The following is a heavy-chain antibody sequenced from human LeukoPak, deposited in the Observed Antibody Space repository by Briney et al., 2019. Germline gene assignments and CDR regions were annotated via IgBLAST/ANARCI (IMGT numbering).Heavy chain of an antibody. D-gene: IGHD6-19*01. J-gene: IGHJ4*02. V-gene: IGHV3-48*04. CDR1: GLTFSTYS. CDR2: ISSSSTTI. CDR3: ARESRQWLVLGGVDY. Sequence: SGGSLRLSCAASGLTFSTYSMNWVRQAPGKGLEWVSYISSSSTTIYYADSVKGRFTISRDNAKNSLYLQMNSLRAEDTAVYYCARESRQWLVLGGVDYWGQGTLVTVSS.